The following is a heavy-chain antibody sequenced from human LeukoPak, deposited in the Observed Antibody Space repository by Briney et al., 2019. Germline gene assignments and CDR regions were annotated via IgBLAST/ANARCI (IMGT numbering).Heavy chain of an antibody. Sequence: SETLSLTCTVSGGSISSYYWSWIRQPPGKGLEWIGYIYYSGSTNYNPSLKSRVTISVDTSKNQFSLKLSSVTAADTAVYYCARLFPALQSTGGWDVWAKGTRVTASS. CDR3: ARLFPALQSTGGWDV. CDR1: GGSISSYY. J-gene: IGHJ6*03. D-gene: IGHD2-2*02. CDR2: IYYSGST. V-gene: IGHV4-59*08.